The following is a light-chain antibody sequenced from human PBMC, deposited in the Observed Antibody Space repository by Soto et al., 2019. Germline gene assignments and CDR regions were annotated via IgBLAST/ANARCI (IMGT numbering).Light chain of an antibody. CDR3: QQYSNWPWT. V-gene: IGKV3-15*01. CDR2: GAS. J-gene: IGKJ1*01. Sequence: EIVMTQSPATLSVSPGARATLSCRASQSVSSNLAWFQQKPGQAPRLLIYGASTRATGIPARFSGSGSGTEFALTISSLRSEDFAVYYCQQYSNWPWTFXQGTKVDIK. CDR1: QSVSSN.